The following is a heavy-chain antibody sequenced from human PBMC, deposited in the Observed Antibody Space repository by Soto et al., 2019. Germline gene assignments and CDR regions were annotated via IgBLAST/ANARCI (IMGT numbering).Heavy chain of an antibody. D-gene: IGHD2-15*01. CDR3: ARDTGCSGGSCYEAFDY. CDR1: GYTFTSYY. J-gene: IGHJ4*02. CDR2: INPSGGST. V-gene: IGHV1-46*01. Sequence: ALVKVSCKASGYTFTSYYMHWLRQAPGQGLEWMGIINPSGGSTSYAQKFQGRVTMTRDTSTSTVYMELSSLRSEDTAVYYCARDTGCSGGSCYEAFDYWGQGTLVTVSS.